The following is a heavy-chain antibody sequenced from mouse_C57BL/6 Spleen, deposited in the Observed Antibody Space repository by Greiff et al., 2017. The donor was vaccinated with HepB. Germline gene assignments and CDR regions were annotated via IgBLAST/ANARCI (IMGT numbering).Heavy chain of an antibody. D-gene: IGHD2-4*01. CDR1: GFNIKNTY. CDR3: AREIDYEGYFDY. Sequence: VHVKQSVAELVRPGASVKLSCTASGFNIKNTYMHWVKQRPEQGLEWIGRIDPANGNTKYAPKFQGKATITSDTSSNTAYLQLSSLTSEDTAIYYCAREIDYEGYFDYWGQGTTLTVSS. J-gene: IGHJ2*01. CDR2: IDPANGNT. V-gene: IGHV14-3*01.